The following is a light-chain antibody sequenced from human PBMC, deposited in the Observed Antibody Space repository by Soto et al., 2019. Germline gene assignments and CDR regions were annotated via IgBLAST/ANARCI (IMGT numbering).Light chain of an antibody. CDR2: GAS. CDR1: QSVNSN. V-gene: IGKV3D-15*01. CDR3: QQYEDWLPYT. J-gene: IGKJ2*01. Sequence: EIVMTQSPATLSVSPGERATLSCRASQSVNSNLAWYQQKPGQAPKVLIYGASSRATCIPARFSGSGSGTEFSLTISSLQSEDFAVYYCQQYEDWLPYTFGQGTRLEI.